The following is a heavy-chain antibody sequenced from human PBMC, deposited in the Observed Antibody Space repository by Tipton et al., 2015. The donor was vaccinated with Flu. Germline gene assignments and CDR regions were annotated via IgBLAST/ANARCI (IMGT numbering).Heavy chain of an antibody. Sequence: SLRLSCAASGFTFSSYWMHWVRQAPGKGLVWVSRMNTDGSVRTYADSVKGRFTISRDNAKNTLFLQMDSLTAEDTGIYYCSTDYLYSNYHAFWGQGTLVTVSS. J-gene: IGHJ4*02. V-gene: IGHV3-74*01. CDR1: GFTFSSYW. CDR2: MNTDGSVR. CDR3: STDYLYSNYHAF. D-gene: IGHD2/OR15-2a*01.